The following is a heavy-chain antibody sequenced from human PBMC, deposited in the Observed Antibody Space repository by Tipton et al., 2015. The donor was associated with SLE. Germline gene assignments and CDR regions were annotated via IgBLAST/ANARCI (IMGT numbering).Heavy chain of an antibody. V-gene: IGHV3-30*18. D-gene: IGHD3-3*01. CDR3: AKGFRGVVIAYYGMDV. CDR1: GFTFSSYG. CDR2: ISYDGSNK. Sequence: SLRLSCAASGFTFSSYGMHWVRQAPGKGLEWVAVISYDGSNKYYADSVKGRFTISRDNSKNTLYLQMNSLRAEDTAVYYCAKGFRGVVIAYYGMDVWGQGTTVTVSS. J-gene: IGHJ6*02.